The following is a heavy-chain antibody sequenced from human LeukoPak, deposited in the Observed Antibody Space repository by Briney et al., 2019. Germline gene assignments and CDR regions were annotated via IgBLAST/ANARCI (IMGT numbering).Heavy chain of an antibody. J-gene: IGHJ4*02. CDR1: GGSISSYY. D-gene: IGHD3-3*01. Sequence: PSETLSLTCTVSGGSISSYYWSWIRQPPGKGLEWIGYIYYSGSTNYNPSLKSRVTISVDTSKNQFSLKLSSVTAADTAVYYCARGSRRYYDFWSGPGVFDYWGQGTLVTVSS. CDR2: IYYSGST. CDR3: ARGSRRYYDFWSGPGVFDY. V-gene: IGHV4-59*12.